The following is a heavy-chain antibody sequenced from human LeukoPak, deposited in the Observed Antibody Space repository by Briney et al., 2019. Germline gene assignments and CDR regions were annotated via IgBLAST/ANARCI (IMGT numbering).Heavy chain of an antibody. V-gene: IGHV4-34*01. CDR1: GGSFSGYY. Sequence: SETLSLTCAVYGGSFSGYYWSWIRQPPGKGLEWIGEINHSGSTNYNPSLKSRATISVDTSKNQFSLKLSSVTAADTAVYYCARFSRGYYYYYMDVWGKGTTVTISS. CDR3: ARFSRGYYYYYMDV. D-gene: IGHD3-10*01. CDR2: INHSGST. J-gene: IGHJ6*03.